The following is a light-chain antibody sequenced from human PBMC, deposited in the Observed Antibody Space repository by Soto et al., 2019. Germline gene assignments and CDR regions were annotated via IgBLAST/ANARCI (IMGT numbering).Light chain of an antibody. CDR2: DSS. J-gene: IGKJ4*01. CDR1: QSVNSF. CDR3: QQRSNRLLT. V-gene: IGKV3-11*01. Sequence: EIVLTQSPATLSLSPGERATLSCRASQSVNSFLAWYQQKPGQAPRLLIYDSSHRATGIQARFSGSRSGTDFTLTISSLEPEDFAVYYCQQRSNRLLTFGGGTKVEIK.